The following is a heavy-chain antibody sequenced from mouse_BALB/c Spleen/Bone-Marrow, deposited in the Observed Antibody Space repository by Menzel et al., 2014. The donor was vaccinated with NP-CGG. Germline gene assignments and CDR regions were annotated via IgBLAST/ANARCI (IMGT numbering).Heavy chain of an antibody. CDR2: INPSTGFT. J-gene: IGHJ4*01. Sequence: VQRVESGAELARPGASVKMSCKASGYTFTTCTMHWVQQRPGQGLEWVGYINPSTGFTNYNQIFKDKATLAADKSSSTACMQLSSLTSEDSAVYYCARGGFLLRSLALDYWGQGTSVTVSS. CDR3: ARGGFLLRSLALDY. CDR1: GYTFTTCT. V-gene: IGHV1-4*01. D-gene: IGHD1-1*01.